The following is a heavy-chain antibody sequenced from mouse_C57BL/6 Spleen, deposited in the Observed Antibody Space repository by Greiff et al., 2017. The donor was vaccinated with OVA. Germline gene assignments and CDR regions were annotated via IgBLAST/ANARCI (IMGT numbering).Heavy chain of an antibody. CDR1: GYTFTSYR. CDR2: INPSSGYT. J-gene: IGHJ3*01. V-gene: IGHV1-7*01. D-gene: IGHD1-1*01. CDR3: ARPGSSYGGCAY. Sequence: VQLQQSGAELAQPGASVKLSCKASGYTFTSYRMHWVKQRPGQGLEWIGYINPSSGYTKYHQKFKDKATLTADKSSSTAYMQLSSLTYEDSAVYYCARPGSSYGGCAYRGQGTLVTVSA.